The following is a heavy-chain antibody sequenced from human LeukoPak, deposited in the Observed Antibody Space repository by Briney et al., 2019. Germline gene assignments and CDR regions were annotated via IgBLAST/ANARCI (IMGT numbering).Heavy chain of an antibody. CDR3: ARYKGYVWGTYRSGDY. CDR2: ISSNSGTI. CDR1: GFTFTTYS. V-gene: IGHV3-48*01. D-gene: IGHD3-16*02. Sequence: GGSLRLSCAASGFTFTTYSMIWVRQAPGKGLEWVSYISSNSGTIHYADSVKGRFTISRDNAKNSLYLQMNSLRAEDTAVYYCARYKGYVWGTYRSGDYWGQGTLVTVSS. J-gene: IGHJ4*02.